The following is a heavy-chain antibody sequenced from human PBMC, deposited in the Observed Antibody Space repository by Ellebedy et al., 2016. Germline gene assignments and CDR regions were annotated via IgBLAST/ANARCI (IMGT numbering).Heavy chain of an antibody. J-gene: IGHJ6*03. Sequence: GESLKISXAASGFTVSSNYMSWVRQAPGKGLEWVSVIYSGGSTYYADSVKGRFTISRDNSKNTLYLQMNSLRAEDTAVYYCARDFRTGFKDYYYYMDVWGKGTTVTVSS. CDR2: IYSGGST. V-gene: IGHV3-53*01. CDR3: ARDFRTGFKDYYYYMDV. CDR1: GFTVSSNY. D-gene: IGHD1-14*01.